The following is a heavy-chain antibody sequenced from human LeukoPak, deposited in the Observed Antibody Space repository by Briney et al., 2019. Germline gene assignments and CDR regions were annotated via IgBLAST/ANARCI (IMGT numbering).Heavy chain of an antibody. V-gene: IGHV1-2*02. Sequence: GGSLRLSCAASGFTFSSYGMHWVRQAPGQGLEWMGWINPNSGGTNYAQKFQGRVTMTRDTSISTAYMELSRLRSDDTAVYYCASSYSGSRYYYYYGMDVWGQGTTVTVSS. J-gene: IGHJ6*02. D-gene: IGHD1-26*01. CDR1: GFTFSSYG. CDR3: ASSYSGSRYYYYYGMDV. CDR2: INPNSGGT.